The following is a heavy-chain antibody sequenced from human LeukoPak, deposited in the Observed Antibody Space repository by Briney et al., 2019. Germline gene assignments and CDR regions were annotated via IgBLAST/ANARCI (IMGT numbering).Heavy chain of an antibody. D-gene: IGHD5-18*01. CDR2: ISGSAHKI. V-gene: IGHV3-23*01. CDR3: AGRVTGYSSGYVY. CDR1: GITFSNYA. Sequence: GGSLKLSCVASGITFSNYAVSWVRQAPEKGLDWVSVISGSAHKIRYADSVKGRFTISRDNSENIVYLQMNNLRAEDTAVYYCAGRVTGYSSGYVYWGQGTLVTVSS. J-gene: IGHJ4*02.